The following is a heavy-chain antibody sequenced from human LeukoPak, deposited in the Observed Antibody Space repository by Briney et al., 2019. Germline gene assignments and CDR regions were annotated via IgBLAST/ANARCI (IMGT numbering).Heavy chain of an antibody. CDR2: IKSKTDGGTT. J-gene: IGHJ4*02. CDR3: ARWGPRSSSSYYRFDY. Sequence: PGGSLRLSCVASGFTFSHAWMSWVRQAPGKGLEWVGRIKSKTDGGTTDYAAPVKGRFTISRDDSKNTVYLQMNSLKASDTAMYYCARWGPRSSSSYYRFDYWGQGTLVTVSS. V-gene: IGHV3-15*01. CDR1: GFTFSHAW. D-gene: IGHD6-13*01.